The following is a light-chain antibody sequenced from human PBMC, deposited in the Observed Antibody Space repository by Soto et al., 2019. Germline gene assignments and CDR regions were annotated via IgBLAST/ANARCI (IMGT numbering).Light chain of an antibody. CDR1: QSINNY. CDR2: SAS. Sequence: DIQMTQSPASLSVSVWDRVTITCRASQSINNYLNWYLQRPGQAPKLLIRSASTLQRGVPSRFSGSGSRTEFTLTIADLQPDDFGTYYCQQSLTMPITFGHGTRLENK. V-gene: IGKV1-39*01. CDR3: QQSLTMPIT. J-gene: IGKJ5*01.